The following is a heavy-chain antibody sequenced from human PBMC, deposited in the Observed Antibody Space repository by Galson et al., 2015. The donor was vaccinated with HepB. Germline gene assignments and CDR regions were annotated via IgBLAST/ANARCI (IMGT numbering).Heavy chain of an antibody. CDR1: GFTFSDYF. Sequence: SLRLSCAASGFTFSDYFMSWIRQAPGKGLEWVSYISSSSSYTNYADSVKGRFTISRDNAKNSLYLQMNSLRAEDTAVYYCARDWGYCSGGSCYFDYWGQGTLVTVSP. D-gene: IGHD2-15*01. CDR2: ISSSSSYT. CDR3: ARDWGYCSGGSCYFDY. J-gene: IGHJ4*02. V-gene: IGHV3-11*06.